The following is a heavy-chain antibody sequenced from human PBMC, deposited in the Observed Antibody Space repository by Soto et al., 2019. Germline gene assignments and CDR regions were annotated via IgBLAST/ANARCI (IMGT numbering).Heavy chain of an antibody. CDR2: ISGSGGST. Sequence: GSLRLSCAASGFTFSSYAMSWVRQAPGKGLEWVSAISGSGGSTYYADSVKGRFTIPRDNSKNTLYLQMNSLRAEDTAVYYCAKCPRDYSNYYYYYGMDVWGQGTTVTVSS. D-gene: IGHD2-15*01. V-gene: IGHV3-23*01. J-gene: IGHJ6*02. CDR1: GFTFSSYA. CDR3: AKCPRDYSNYYYYYGMDV.